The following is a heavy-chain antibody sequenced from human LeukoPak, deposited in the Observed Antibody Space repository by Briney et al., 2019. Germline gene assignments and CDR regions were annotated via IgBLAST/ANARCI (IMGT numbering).Heavy chain of an antibody. V-gene: IGHV3-23*01. J-gene: IGHJ1*01. CDR1: GFAFRNYD. Sequence: GGSLRLSCAASGFAFRNYDMIWVRQAPGRGLEGVSGITTDGSGAYYADSVKGRFTVSRDNSKNTVFLQMNSLRGEDAAIYYCAKDVLGAGSLLEYFQHWGQATLVTVSS. D-gene: IGHD3-10*01. CDR2: ITTDGSGA. CDR3: AKDVLGAGSLLEYFQH.